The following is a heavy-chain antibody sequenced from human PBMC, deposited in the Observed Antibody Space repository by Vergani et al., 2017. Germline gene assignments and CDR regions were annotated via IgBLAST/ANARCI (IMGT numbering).Heavy chain of an antibody. V-gene: IGHV3-23*01. CDR2: ISGSGGST. J-gene: IGHJ4*02. CDR3: AKDLYGGYGYYFDY. CDR1: GFTFSSYA. D-gene: IGHD5-12*01. Sequence: EVQLLESGGGLVQPGGSLRLSCAASGFTFSSYAMSWVRQAPGKGLEWVSAISGSGGSTYYADSVKGRFTISRDTYKKTLYLQMNSLRAEDTAVYYCAKDLYGGYGYYFDYWGQGTLVTVSS.